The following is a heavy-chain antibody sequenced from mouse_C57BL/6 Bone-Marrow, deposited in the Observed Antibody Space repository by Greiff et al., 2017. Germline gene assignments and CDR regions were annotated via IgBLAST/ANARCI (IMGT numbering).Heavy chain of an antibody. V-gene: IGHV5-15*01. CDR1: GFTFSDYG. CDR2: ISNLAYSI. CDR3: ARLALSSYWYFDV. Sequence: EVMLVESGGGLVQPGGSLKLSCAASGFTFSDYGMAWVRQAPRKGPEWVAFISNLAYSIYYADTVTGRCTISRENAKNTLYLEMSSLRSEDTAMYYCARLALSSYWYFDVWGTGTTVTVSS. J-gene: IGHJ1*03. D-gene: IGHD1-1*01.